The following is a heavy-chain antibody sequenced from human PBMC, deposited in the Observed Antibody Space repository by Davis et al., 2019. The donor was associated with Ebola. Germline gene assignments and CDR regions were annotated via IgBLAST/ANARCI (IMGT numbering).Heavy chain of an antibody. J-gene: IGHJ5*02. D-gene: IGHD5-18*01. CDR1: GGSISSYY. V-gene: IGHV4-59*08. Sequence: SETLSLTCTVPGGSISSYYWSWIRQPPGKGLEWIGYIYYSGSTNYNPSLKSRVTISVDTSKNQFSLNLSSVTAADTAVYYCARGQLWLGDWFDPWGQGTLVTVSS. CDR3: ARGQLWLGDWFDP. CDR2: IYYSGST.